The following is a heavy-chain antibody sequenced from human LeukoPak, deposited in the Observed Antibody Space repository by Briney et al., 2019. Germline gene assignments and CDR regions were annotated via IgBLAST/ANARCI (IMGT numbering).Heavy chain of an antibody. D-gene: IGHD1-26*01. V-gene: IGHV4-34*01. CDR1: GGPFSGYY. Sequence: KPSETLSLTCAVYGGPFSGYYWSWIRQPPGKGLEWIGEINHSGSTNYNPSLKSRVTISVDTSKNQFSLKLSSVTAADTAVYYCARVGMVGPVDYWGQGTLVTVPS. CDR3: ARVGMVGPVDY. J-gene: IGHJ4*02. CDR2: INHSGST.